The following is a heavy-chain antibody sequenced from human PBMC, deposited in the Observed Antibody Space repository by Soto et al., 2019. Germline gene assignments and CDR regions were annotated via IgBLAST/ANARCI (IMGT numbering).Heavy chain of an antibody. CDR3: ARDYGHDCSGGNCYFYF. J-gene: IGHJ4*02. Sequence: QVQLVQSGAEVKKPGSSVKVSCKASGGTFSRYAINWVRQAPGHGLEWMGGIIPLFGTAKYAQKFQGRVTITADEYTSTAHMELRSLRSEDTAVYYCARDYGHDCSGGNCYFYFWGQGTLVTVSS. D-gene: IGHD2-15*01. CDR1: GGTFSRYA. CDR2: IIPLFGTA. V-gene: IGHV1-69*01.